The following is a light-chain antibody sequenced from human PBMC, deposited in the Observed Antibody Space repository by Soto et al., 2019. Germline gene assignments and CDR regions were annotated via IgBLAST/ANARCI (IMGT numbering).Light chain of an antibody. CDR3: SSYTSSSTLEV. CDR2: DVS. CDR1: SSDVGGYNY. J-gene: IGLJ1*01. Sequence: QSVLTQPASVSGSPGQSITISCTGTSSDVGGYNYVSWYQQHPGKAPKLMIYDVSNRPSGVSNRFSGSKSGNTPSLTISGLQAEDEADYYCSSYTSSSTLEVFGTGTKLTVL. V-gene: IGLV2-14*01.